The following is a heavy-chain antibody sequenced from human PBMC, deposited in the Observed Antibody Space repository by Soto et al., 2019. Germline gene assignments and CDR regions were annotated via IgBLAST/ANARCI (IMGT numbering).Heavy chain of an antibody. Sequence: PSESPDPTCSVPRSSISSRIYYWGWLGPRPGKGREWIGSIYYSGSTYYNPSLKSRVTISVDTSKNQFSLKLSSVTAADTAVYYCASRSGELFYYYYGMDVWGQGTTVT. CDR2: IYYSGST. CDR3: ASRSGELFYYYYGMDV. J-gene: IGHJ6*02. V-gene: IGHV4-39*01. CDR1: RSSISSRIYY. D-gene: IGHD3-10*01.